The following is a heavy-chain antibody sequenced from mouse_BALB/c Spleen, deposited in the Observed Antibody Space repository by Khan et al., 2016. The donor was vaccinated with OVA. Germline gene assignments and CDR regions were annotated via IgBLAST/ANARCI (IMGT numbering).Heavy chain of an antibody. D-gene: IGHD1-1*01. J-gene: IGHJ3*01. CDR3: ARSYDGAWFTY. CDR1: GYTFSDYV. CDR2: ICPGSGST. V-gene: IGHV1-77*01. Sequence: QVRLQQSGPELVKPGASVKMSCKASGYTFSDYVISWVKLRTGQGLEWIGEICPGSGSTYYNEKFKGKATLTADKPSSTAYMQLSSLTSEDSAVYFCARSYDGAWFTYWGQGTLVTVS.